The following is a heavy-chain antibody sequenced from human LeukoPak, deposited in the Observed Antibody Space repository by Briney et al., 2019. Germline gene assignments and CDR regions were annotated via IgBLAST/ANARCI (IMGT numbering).Heavy chain of an antibody. CDR3: AKDTGTSCPGDY. D-gene: IGHD2-2*01. J-gene: IGHJ4*02. CDR2: VSARGTTT. Sequence: GGSLRLSCAASGFTFSSFAMSWVRQAPGKGLEWVSSVSARGTTTYYADSVKGRFTIARDNSKNTLYLQMNSLRAEDTAVYYCAKDTGTSCPGDYWGQGTLVTVSS. V-gene: IGHV3-23*01. CDR1: GFTFSSFA.